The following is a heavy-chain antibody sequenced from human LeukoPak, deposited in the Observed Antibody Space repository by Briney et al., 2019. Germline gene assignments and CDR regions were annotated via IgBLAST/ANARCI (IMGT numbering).Heavy chain of an antibody. D-gene: IGHD3-10*01. V-gene: IGHV3-7*01. CDR3: ARGLLWFGELSPFDY. J-gene: IGHJ4*02. Sequence: GGSLRLSCAGSGFTFSSYWMTWVRQAPGKGLEWVANIKQDGSEKYYVDSVKGRFTISRDNAKNSLYLQMNSLRAEDTAVYYCARGLLWFGELSPFDYWGQGTLVTVSS. CDR2: IKQDGSEK. CDR1: GFTFSSYW.